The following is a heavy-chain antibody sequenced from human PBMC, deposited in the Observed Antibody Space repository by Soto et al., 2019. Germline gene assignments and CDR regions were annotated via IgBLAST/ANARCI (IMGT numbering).Heavy chain of an antibody. D-gene: IGHD3-22*01. Sequence: QVQLVQSGAEVKKPGSSVKFSCKASGCTFSSYAVSRVRQAPGQGIEWMGGIIPIFGTANYAQKFQGRVTITADESTSTAYMELSSLRSEDTAVYYCARNAGMRGSGYETDYWGQGTLVTVSS. CDR2: IIPIFGTA. J-gene: IGHJ4*02. CDR1: GCTFSSYA. V-gene: IGHV1-69*12. CDR3: ARNAGMRGSGYETDY.